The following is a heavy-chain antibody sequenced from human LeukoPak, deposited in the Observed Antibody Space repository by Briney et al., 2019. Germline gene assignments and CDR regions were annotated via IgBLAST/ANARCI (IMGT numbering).Heavy chain of an antibody. CDR3: ARGDSGSYPRGRYYYYYMDV. CDR1: GGSISSYY. CDR2: IYYSGST. J-gene: IGHJ6*03. Sequence: KTSETLSLTCTVSGGSISSYYWSWIRQPPGKGLEWIGYIYYSGSTNYNPSLKSRVTISVDTSKNQFSLKLSSVTAADTAVYYCARGDSGSYPRGRYYYYYMDVWGKGTTVTVSS. D-gene: IGHD1-26*01. V-gene: IGHV4-59*01.